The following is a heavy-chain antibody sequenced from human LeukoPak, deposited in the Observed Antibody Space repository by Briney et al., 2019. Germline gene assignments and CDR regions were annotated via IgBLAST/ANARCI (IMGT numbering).Heavy chain of an antibody. CDR3: AGGVGLRFLEWLYFDY. CDR2: IYYSGST. Sequence: PSETLSLTCTVSGGSISSYYWSWIRQPPGKGLEWIGYIYYSGSTNYNPSLKSRVTISVDTSKNQFSLKLSSVTAADTAVYYCAGGVGLRFLEWLYFDYWGQGTLVTVSS. V-gene: IGHV4-59*01. J-gene: IGHJ4*02. D-gene: IGHD3-3*01. CDR1: GGSISSYY.